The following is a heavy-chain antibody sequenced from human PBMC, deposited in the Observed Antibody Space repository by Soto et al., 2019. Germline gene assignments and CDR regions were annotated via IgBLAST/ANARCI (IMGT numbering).Heavy chain of an antibody. CDR2: IYYSGST. Sequence: QVQLQESGPGLVKASQTLSLTCTVSGGSISSGGYYWSWIRQHPGKGLEWIGYIYYSGSTYHNPSIKSRATIPVDPYKNQFALTLSSVPAADSAVYYCARERGRELANWFDPWGQGTLVTVSS. CDR1: GGSISSGGYY. CDR3: ARERGRELANWFDP. V-gene: IGHV4-31*03. J-gene: IGHJ5*02. D-gene: IGHD1-26*01.